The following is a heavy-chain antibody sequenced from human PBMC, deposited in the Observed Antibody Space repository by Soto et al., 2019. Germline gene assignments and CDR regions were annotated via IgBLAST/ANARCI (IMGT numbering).Heavy chain of an antibody. CDR1: GESISSATHY. V-gene: IGHV4-39*01. CDR3: ARLLMVRGVLCGMDV. J-gene: IGHJ6*02. Sequence: QLQLQESGPGLVKPSETLSLTCSVSGESISSATHYWGWIRQPPGKGLEWIASIYYSGKTYYNASIKSRATRWLDRSKNQVSLGLNSVTAADMAIYYCARLLMVRGVLCGMDVWGPGTTVTDSS. CDR2: IYYSGKT. D-gene: IGHD3-10*01.